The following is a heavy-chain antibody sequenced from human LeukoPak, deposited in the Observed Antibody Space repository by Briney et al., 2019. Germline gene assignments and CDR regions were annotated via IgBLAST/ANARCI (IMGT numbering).Heavy chain of an antibody. V-gene: IGHV4-34*01. J-gene: IGHJ4*02. D-gene: IGHD2-2*01. CDR2: INHSGST. CDR1: GGSFSGYY. CDR3: ARDWGIVVVPAAIRQRGRFDY. Sequence: SETLSLTCAVYGGSFSGYYWSWIRQPPGKGLEWIGEINHSGSTNDKPSLRSRVTISVDTSKNQFSLKLSSVTAADTAVYYCARDWGIVVVPAAIRQRGRFDYWGQGTLVTVSS.